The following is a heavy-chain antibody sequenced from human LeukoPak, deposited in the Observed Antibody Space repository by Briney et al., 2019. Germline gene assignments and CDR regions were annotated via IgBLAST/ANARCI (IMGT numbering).Heavy chain of an antibody. D-gene: IGHD3-10*01. CDR3: ARRTLLWFAQGWFDP. Sequence: PSETLSLTCAVYGGSFSGYYWSWIRQPPGKGLEWIGEINHSGSTNYNPSLKSRVTISVDTSKNQFSLKLSSVTAADTAVYYCARRTLLWFAQGWFDPWGQGTLVTVSS. V-gene: IGHV4-34*01. CDR1: GGSFSGYY. CDR2: INHSGST. J-gene: IGHJ5*02.